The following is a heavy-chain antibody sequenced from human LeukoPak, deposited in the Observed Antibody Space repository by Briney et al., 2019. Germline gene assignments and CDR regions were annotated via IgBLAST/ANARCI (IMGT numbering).Heavy chain of an antibody. CDR2: IGISSGNT. J-gene: IGHJ5*02. CDR1: GFTFSSYS. Sequence: GGSLRLSCAASGFTFSSYSMNWVRQAPGKGLEWISYIGISSGNTKYADSVKGRFTISGDKAKNSLYLQMNSLRAEDTAVYYCARVLSRGDIVPWGQGTLVTVSS. V-gene: IGHV3-48*01. D-gene: IGHD2-15*01. CDR3: ARVLSRGDIVP.